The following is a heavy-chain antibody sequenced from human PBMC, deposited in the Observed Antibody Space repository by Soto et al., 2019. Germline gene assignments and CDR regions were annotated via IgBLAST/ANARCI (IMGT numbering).Heavy chain of an antibody. D-gene: IGHD3-9*01. CDR1: GGFLRRSDW. CDR2: IYHSGTT. Sequence: SCAGAGGFLRRSDWWRCGRQPPGKGLEWIAEIYHSGTTNYNASLKTRVTISVDKSKNQFSLKLSSVTAADTAVYYCARDTGYFDWLDAFDIWGQGPMVT. V-gene: IGHV4-4*02. CDR3: ARDTGYFDWLDAFDI. J-gene: IGHJ3*02.